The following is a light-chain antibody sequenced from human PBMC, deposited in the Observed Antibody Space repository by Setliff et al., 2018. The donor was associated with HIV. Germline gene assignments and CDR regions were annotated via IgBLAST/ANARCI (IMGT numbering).Light chain of an antibody. CDR3: SSYTGSNTYV. V-gene: IGLV2-14*01. Sequence: QSVLTQPASVSGSPGQSITISCTGTSSDVGDYNLVSWYQHHPGEAPKLLIYEVTSRPSGVSGRFSGSKSGNTASLTISGLQAADEADYYCSSYTGSNTYVFGTGTKVTVL. J-gene: IGLJ1*01. CDR2: EVT. CDR1: SSDVGDYNL.